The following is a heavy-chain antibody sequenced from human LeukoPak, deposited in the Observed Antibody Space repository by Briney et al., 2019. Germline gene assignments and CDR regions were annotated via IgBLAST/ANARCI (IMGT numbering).Heavy chain of an antibody. CDR1: GYSFTDYF. V-gene: IGHV1-2*02. J-gene: IGHJ5*02. CDR3: ARADFIDAGPYLIGP. D-gene: IGHD3-3*01. Sequence: ASVRVSCKTSGYSFTDYFIHWVRQAPGQGLEWMGWINTKSGRTSSARKFQGRVTMTRDPSITTVYMDMAWLTSDDTAIYFCARADFIDAGPYLIGPWGQGTLVTVSS. CDR2: INTKSGRT.